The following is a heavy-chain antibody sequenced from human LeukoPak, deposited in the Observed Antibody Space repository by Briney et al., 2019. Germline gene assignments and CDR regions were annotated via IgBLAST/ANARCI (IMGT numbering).Heavy chain of an antibody. V-gene: IGHV4-4*07. CDR1: GGSISSYY. D-gene: IGHD1-26*01. Sequence: SETLSLTCTVSGGSISSYYWSRIRQPAGKGLEWIGRIYTSGSTNYNPSLKSRVTMSVDTSKNQFSLKLSSVTAADTAVYYCARDFTDSGSSLVYYYYYYMDVWGKGTTVTVSS. CDR3: ARDFTDSGSSLVYYYYYYMDV. CDR2: IYTSGST. J-gene: IGHJ6*03.